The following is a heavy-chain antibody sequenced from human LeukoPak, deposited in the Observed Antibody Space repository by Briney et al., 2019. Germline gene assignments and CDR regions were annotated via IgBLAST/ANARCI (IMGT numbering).Heavy chain of an antibody. V-gene: IGHV3-23*01. CDR1: RFTFSNYA. D-gene: IGHD6-13*01. CDR3: AKGTAAPGEWPIDY. CDR2: TSGGGVGT. Sequence: PGGSLRLSCAASRFTFSNYAITPLRQAPGKGLEWVSGTSGGGVGTYYADSVKGRFTISRDNSKNTLYLQMNSLRVEDTAIYYCAKGTAAPGEWPIDYWGQGTMVSVCS. J-gene: IGHJ4*02.